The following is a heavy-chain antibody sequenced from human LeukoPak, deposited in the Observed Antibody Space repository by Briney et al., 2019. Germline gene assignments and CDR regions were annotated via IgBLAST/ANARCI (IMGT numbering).Heavy chain of an antibody. CDR2: ISSSSSTI. CDR3: ARERGGDCSGTSCSNAFDI. J-gene: IGHJ3*02. CDR1: GFTFSSYS. D-gene: IGHD2-2*01. Sequence: PGGSLRLSCAASGFTFSSYSMNWVRQAPGKGLEWVSYISSSSSTIYSVDSVKGRFTISRDNAKNSLYLQMNSLRAEDTAVYYCARERGGDCSGTSCSNAFDIWGQGTMVTVSS. V-gene: IGHV3-48*04.